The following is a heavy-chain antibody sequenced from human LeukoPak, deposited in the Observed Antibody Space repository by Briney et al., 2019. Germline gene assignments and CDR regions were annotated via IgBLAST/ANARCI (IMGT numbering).Heavy chain of an antibody. D-gene: IGHD6-6*01. V-gene: IGHV1-2*02. CDR3: AREPSLTLYGSSGWFDP. CDR2: INPNSGGT. J-gene: IGHJ5*02. Sequence: GASVKVSCKASGYTFTGYYMHWVRQAPGQGLEWMGWINPNSGGTNYAQKFQGRVTMTRDTSISTAYMELSRLRSDDTAVYYCAREPSLTLYGSSGWFDPGGQGTRVTVSS. CDR1: GYTFTGYY.